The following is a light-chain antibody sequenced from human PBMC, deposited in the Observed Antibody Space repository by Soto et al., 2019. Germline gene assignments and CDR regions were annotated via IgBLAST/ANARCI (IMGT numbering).Light chain of an antibody. J-gene: IGKJ3*01. CDR3: QHYDSYSGT. V-gene: IGKV1-5*03. Sequence: DIQMTQSPSTLSASVGDRVTITCRASQTISSWLAWYQQKPGKAPKLLIYRASSLESGVPSRFSGSGSGAEFTLTISSLQPDDFATYYCQHYDSYSGTFGPGIEVDIK. CDR1: QTISSW. CDR2: RAS.